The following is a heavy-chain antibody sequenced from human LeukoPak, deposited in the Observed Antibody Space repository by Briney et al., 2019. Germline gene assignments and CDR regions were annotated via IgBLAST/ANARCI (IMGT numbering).Heavy chain of an antibody. V-gene: IGHV3-30-3*01. D-gene: IGHD3-10*01. CDR3: ARDPTLRGDTLYNWFDP. Sequence: GRSLRLSCAASGFTFSSYAMHWVRQAPGKGLEWVAVISYDGSNKYYADSVKGRFTISRDNSKNTLYLQMNSLRAEDTAVYYCARDPTLRGDTLYNWFDPWGQGTLVTVSS. CDR1: GFTFSSYA. J-gene: IGHJ5*02. CDR2: ISYDGSNK.